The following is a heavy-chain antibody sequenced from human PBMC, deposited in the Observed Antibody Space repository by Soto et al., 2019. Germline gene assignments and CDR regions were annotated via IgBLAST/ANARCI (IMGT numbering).Heavy chain of an antibody. CDR2: IDGSGTAM. J-gene: IGHJ4*02. V-gene: IGHV3-48*02. CDR1: GFTSSNFR. Sequence: GGSLRLSCAACGFTSSNFRINWIRQAPWKGLEWVSHIDGSGTAMSYVDSVKGRFTISRDNAKNSLYLEMTSLRDEDTAVYYCARQLYTVVTPQDYWGRGTLVTVCS. CDR3: ARQLYTVVTPQDY. D-gene: IGHD2-21*02.